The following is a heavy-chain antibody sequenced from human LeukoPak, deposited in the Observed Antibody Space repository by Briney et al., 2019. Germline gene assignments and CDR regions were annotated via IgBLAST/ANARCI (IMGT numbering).Heavy chain of an antibody. CDR2: ISGSGDST. D-gene: IGHD3-10*01. J-gene: IGHJ4*02. Sequence: GGSLRLSCAASGXTFSTYAMRWVRQAPGKGLEWVSGISGSGDSTYYADSVKGRFTISRDNSKNTLYLQMNSLRAEDTAVYYCAKDRGGGSPDYWGQGTLVTVSS. CDR3: AKDRGGGSPDY. CDR1: GXTFSTYA. V-gene: IGHV3-23*01.